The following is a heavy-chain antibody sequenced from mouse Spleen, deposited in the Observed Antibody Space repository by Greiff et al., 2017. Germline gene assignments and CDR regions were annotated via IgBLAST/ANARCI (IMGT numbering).Heavy chain of an antibody. J-gene: IGHJ2*01. CDR1: GFTFSSYA. V-gene: IGHV5-9-3*01. D-gene: IGHD2-1*01. CDR3: ARHYGNFYFDY. CDR2: ISSGGGNT. Sequence: EVQLVESGGGLVKLGGSLKLSCAASGFTFSSYAMSWVRQTPEKRLEWVATISSGGGNTYYPDSVKGRFTISRDNAKNTLYLQMSSLKSEDTAMYYCARHYGNFYFDYWGQGTTLTVSS.